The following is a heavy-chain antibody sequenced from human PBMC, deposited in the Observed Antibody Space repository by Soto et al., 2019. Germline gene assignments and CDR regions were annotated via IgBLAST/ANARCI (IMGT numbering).Heavy chain of an antibody. Sequence: PSETLSLTCTVSGGSISSSSYYWGWIRQPPGKGLEWIGSIYYSGSTYYNPSLKSRVTISVDTSKNQFSLKLSSVTAADTAVYYCARRLYYDSSGFEGGGMDVWGQGTXVTVSS. CDR1: GGSISSSSYY. CDR3: ARRLYYDSSGFEGGGMDV. CDR2: IYYSGST. J-gene: IGHJ6*02. V-gene: IGHV4-39*01. D-gene: IGHD3-22*01.